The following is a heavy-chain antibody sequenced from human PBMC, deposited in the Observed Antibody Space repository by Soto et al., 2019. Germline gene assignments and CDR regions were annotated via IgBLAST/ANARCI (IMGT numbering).Heavy chain of an antibody. CDR3: ARGGYSGYDGVDY. J-gene: IGHJ4*02. CDR1: GGSISSRGYY. V-gene: IGHV4-31*03. Sequence: QVQLQESGPGLVKPSQTLSLTCTVSGGSISSRGYYWSWIRQHPGKGLEWIGYIYYSGSTYYNPSFKSRVTISVDTSKNQFSLKLSSVTAADTAVYYCARGGYSGYDGVDYWGQGTLVTVSS. D-gene: IGHD5-12*01. CDR2: IYYSGST.